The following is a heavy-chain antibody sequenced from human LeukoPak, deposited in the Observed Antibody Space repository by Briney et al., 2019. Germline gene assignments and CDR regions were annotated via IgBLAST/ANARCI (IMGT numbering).Heavy chain of an antibody. CDR2: IFPIFGTA. CDR1: GGTFSSYA. V-gene: IGHV1-69*05. J-gene: IGHJ6*03. Sequence: SVKVSCKASGGTFSSYAISWVRQAPGQGLEWMGGIFPIFGTANSAQKFQGRVTITTDESTSTAYMELSSLRSEDTAVYYCARDRFARQDCTNGVCYPPGYYYYYMDVWGKGTTVTVSS. CDR3: ARDRFARQDCTNGVCYPPGYYYYYMDV. D-gene: IGHD2-8*01.